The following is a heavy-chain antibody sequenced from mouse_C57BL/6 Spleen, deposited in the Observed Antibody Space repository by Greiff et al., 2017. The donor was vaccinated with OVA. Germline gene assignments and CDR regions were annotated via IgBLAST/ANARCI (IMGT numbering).Heavy chain of an antibody. J-gene: IGHJ1*03. D-gene: IGHD1-1*01. CDR1: GYAFTNYL. V-gene: IGHV1-54*01. CDR3: ARGDYYYGSSSNWYFDV. Sequence: VQLQQSGAELVRPGTSVKVSCKASGYAFTNYLIEWVKQRPGQGLEWIGVINPGSGGTNYNEKFKGKATLTADKSSSTAYMQLSSLTSEDFAVYFCARGDYYYGSSSNWYFDVWGTGTTVTVSS. CDR2: INPGSGGT.